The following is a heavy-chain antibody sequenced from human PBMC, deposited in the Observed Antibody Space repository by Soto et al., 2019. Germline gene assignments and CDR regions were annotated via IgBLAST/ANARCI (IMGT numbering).Heavy chain of an antibody. D-gene: IGHD3-22*01. CDR2: IYYGGST. V-gene: IGHV4-30-2*01. J-gene: IGHJ4*02. CDR3: ARVRREYDNSGPVDY. Sequence: SETLSLTCAVSGGSISSGDYSWNWIRQPPGKGLEWIGYIYYGGSTYYNPSLQSRVTMSVDRSRNHFSLKLNSVTAADTAVYYCARVRREYDNSGPVDYWGQGTLVTVS. CDR1: GGSISSGDYS.